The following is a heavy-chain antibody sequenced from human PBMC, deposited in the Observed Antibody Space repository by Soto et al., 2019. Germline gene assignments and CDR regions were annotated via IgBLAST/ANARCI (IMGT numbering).Heavy chain of an antibody. Sequence: SENLSLTCAFSGGFISSGGYSWSWIRQPPWKGLEWIGYIYHSGSTYYNPSLKSRVTISVDRSKNQFSLTLSSVTAADTAVYYCARTLYSGYYSSYYNCCASSDQGTLVLVSS. V-gene: IGHV4-30-2*01. CDR1: GGFISSGGYS. CDR3: ARTLYSGYYSSYYNCCAS. D-gene: IGHD5-12*01. CDR2: IYHSGST. J-gene: IGHJ5*01.